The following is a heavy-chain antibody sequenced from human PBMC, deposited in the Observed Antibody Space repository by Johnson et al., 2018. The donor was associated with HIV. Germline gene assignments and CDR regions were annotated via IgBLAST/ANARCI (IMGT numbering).Heavy chain of an antibody. CDR3: ASPKTPTRVVRGAFDI. Sequence: QVQLVESGGGLVKPGGSLRLSCAAPGLTFSDYYLTWIRQAPGKGLEWVSYISSSGSTIYYADSVKGRFTISRDNAKNSLYLQMNSLRAEDTAVYYCASPKTPTRVVRGAFDIWGQGTMVTVSS. CDR2: ISSSGSTI. J-gene: IGHJ3*02. D-gene: IGHD3-10*01. CDR1: GLTFSDYY. V-gene: IGHV3-11*04.